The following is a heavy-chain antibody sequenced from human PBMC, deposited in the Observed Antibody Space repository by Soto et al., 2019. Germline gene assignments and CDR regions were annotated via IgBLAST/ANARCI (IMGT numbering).Heavy chain of an antibody. CDR1: GGTFSSYT. V-gene: IGHV1-69*02. CDR3: ASANYDILTGYPYRSYYYYGMDV. CDR2: IIPILGIA. D-gene: IGHD3-9*01. Sequence: GASVKVSCKASGGTFSSYTISWVRQAPGQGLEWMGRIIPILGIANYAQKFQGRVTITADKSTSTAYMELSSLRSEDTAVYYCASANYDILTGYPYRSYYYYGMDVWGQGTTVTVSS. J-gene: IGHJ6*02.